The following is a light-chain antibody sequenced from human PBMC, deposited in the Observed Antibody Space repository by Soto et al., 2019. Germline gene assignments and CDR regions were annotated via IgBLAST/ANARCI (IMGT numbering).Light chain of an antibody. V-gene: IGLV4-69*01. CDR3: QTWDTGVRV. J-gene: IGLJ3*02. CDR1: SGHSTYA. CDR2: LNSDGSQ. Sequence: QLVLTQSPSASASLGASVKLTCTLSSGHSTYAIAWLQLQPQKGPRYLMKLNSDGSQIKGDGIPDRFSGSGSGAERSLTISSPQSEDEDDYYCQTWDTGVRVFGGGTKLTVL.